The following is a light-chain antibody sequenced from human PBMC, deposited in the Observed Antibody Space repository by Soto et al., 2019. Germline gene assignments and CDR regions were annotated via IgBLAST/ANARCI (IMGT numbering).Light chain of an antibody. CDR2: EVN. V-gene: IGLV2-14*01. CDR3: SSYTDSSTVV. CDR1: SSDVGSYNY. Sequence: QSAQTQPASVSGSPGQSITISCTGTSSDVGSYNYVSWYQHHPGKAPKLMIYEVNNQPSGVSNRFSGSKSGNTASLTISGVQAEDEADYYCSSYTDSSTVVFGTGTKVTVL. J-gene: IGLJ1*01.